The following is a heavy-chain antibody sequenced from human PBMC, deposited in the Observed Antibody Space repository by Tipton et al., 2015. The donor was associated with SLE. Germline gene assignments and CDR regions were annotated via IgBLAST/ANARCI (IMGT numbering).Heavy chain of an antibody. J-gene: IGHJ6*02. Sequence: LRLSCAVSGYSISTSDSNWWGWIRQPPGKGLEWIGSIYYSGSTYYNPSLKSRVTISLDTSKNQFSLRLSSVTAADTAVYFCARSRGLGSCSGDNCYDYYFGMDVWGQGTTVTVSS. V-gene: IGHV4-39*07. CDR3: ARSRGLGSCSGDNCYDYYFGMDV. D-gene: IGHD2-15*01. CDR1: GYSISTSDSNW. CDR2: IYYSGST.